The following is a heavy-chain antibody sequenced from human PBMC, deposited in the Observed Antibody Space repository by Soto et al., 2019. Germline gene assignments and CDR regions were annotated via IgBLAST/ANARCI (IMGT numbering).Heavy chain of an antibody. V-gene: IGHV4-61*01. J-gene: IGHJ6*02. CDR1: GGSVSSGSYY. CDR2: IYYSGST. Sequence: SETLSLTCTISGGSVSSGSYYWSWIRQPPGKGLEWIGYIYYSGSTNYNPSLKSRVTISVDTSKNQFSLKLSSVTAADTAVYYCASVTRTCISTSCYRYYYGMDVWGQGTTVTVSS. CDR3: ASVTRTCISTSCYRYYYGMDV. D-gene: IGHD2-2*02.